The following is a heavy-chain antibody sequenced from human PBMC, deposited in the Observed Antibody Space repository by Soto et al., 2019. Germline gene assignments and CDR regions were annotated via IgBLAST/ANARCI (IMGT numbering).Heavy chain of an antibody. D-gene: IGHD2-21*02. Sequence: EVQLVESGGGLVQPGGSLKLSCAASGFTFSDSTMHWVRQASGKGLEWVGRIRNKANSYATAYAASVKGRFTVSRDDSKNTAYLQMNGLKTEDTAVYYCTSSFVVVTAIAASWGQGTLVTVSP. CDR2: IRNKANSYAT. CDR1: GFTFSDST. V-gene: IGHV3-73*02. J-gene: IGHJ5*02. CDR3: TSSFVVVTAIAAS.